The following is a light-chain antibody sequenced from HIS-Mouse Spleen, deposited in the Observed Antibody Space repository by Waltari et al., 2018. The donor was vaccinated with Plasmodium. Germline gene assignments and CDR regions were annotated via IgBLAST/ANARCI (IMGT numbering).Light chain of an antibody. Sequence: NFMLTQPHSVSESPGKTVTISCTRSSGSIASNYVQRYQQRPGSAPTTVIYDDNQRPAWVPDRFSGSIDSSSNSASLTISGLKTEDEADYYCQSYDSSNHWVFGGGTKLTVL. J-gene: IGLJ3*02. V-gene: IGLV6-57*04. CDR3: QSYDSSNHWV. CDR2: DDN. CDR1: SGSIASNY.